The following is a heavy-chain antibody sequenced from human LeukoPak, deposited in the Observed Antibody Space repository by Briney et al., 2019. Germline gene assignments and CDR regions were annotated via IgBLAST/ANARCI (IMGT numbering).Heavy chain of an antibody. CDR1: GFTFSSHS. J-gene: IGHJ4*02. CDR3: AKEFSSSSSPVDY. D-gene: IGHD6-6*01. V-gene: IGHV3-23*01. CDR2: ISGSGGST. Sequence: GGSLRLSCAASGFTFSSHSMTWVRQAPGKGLEWVSVISGSGGSTYYADSVKGRFTISRDNSKNTLYLQMNSLRAEDTAVYYCAKEFSSSSSPVDYWGQGTLVTVSS.